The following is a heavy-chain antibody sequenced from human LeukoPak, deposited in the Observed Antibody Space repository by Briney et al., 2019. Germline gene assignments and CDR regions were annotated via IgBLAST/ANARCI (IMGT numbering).Heavy chain of an antibody. V-gene: IGHV3-64D*09. CDR3: AIAASGTLADY. CDR1: GFTFSSYS. Sequence: GGSLRLSCGASGFTFSSYSMNWVRQAPGKGLEYVSAISSHGGSTYYADSVKGRFIISRDNSKNTLYLQMSSLRAEDTAVYYCAIAASGTLADYWGQGTLVTVSS. CDR2: ISSHGGST. J-gene: IGHJ4*02. D-gene: IGHD6-13*01.